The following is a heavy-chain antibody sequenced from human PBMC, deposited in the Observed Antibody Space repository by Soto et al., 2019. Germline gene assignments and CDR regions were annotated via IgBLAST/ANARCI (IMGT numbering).Heavy chain of an antibody. J-gene: IGHJ4*02. Sequence: QLQLQESGPGLVKPSETLSLTCSVSDDSINSDKYYWGWIRQPPGKGLEWIGSIYYRGNAYYNPSLQTRVTISQDKSRSQFSLKLNSVTAADSAVYFGARLEGLATISYYFDFWGPGALVTVSS. V-gene: IGHV4-39*01. CDR3: ARLEGLATISYYFDF. D-gene: IGHD3-9*01. CDR1: DDSINSDKYY. CDR2: IYYRGNA.